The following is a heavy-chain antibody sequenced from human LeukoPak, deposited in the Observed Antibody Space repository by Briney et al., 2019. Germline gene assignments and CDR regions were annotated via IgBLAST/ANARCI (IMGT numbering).Heavy chain of an antibody. V-gene: IGHV4-59*01. J-gene: IGHJ6*03. D-gene: IGHD3-3*01. Sequence: PSETLSLTCTVSGGSIRSYYWSWIRQPPGKGLEWIGYIFYSGSTNYNPSLKSRVTISVDTSKKQFSLKLSSVTVADTAVYYCARDGPTYYDFWSGDYYYYYYMDVWGKGTTVTVSS. CDR2: IFYSGST. CDR3: ARDGPTYYDFWSGDYYYYYYMDV. CDR1: GGSIRSYY.